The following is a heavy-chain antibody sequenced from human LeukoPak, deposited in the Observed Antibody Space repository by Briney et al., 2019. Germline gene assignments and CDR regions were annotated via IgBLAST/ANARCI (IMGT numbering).Heavy chain of an antibody. CDR2: IIPIFGTA. D-gene: IGHD6-6*01. CDR3: ARDADSAAREYFQH. Sequence: ASVKVSCKASGDTFSSYAISWVRPAPGQGLEWMGGIIPIFGTANYAQKFQSRVTITADESTSTAYMELSSLRSEDTAVYYCARDADSAAREYFQHWGQGTLVTVSS. V-gene: IGHV1-69*13. CDR1: GDTFSSYA. J-gene: IGHJ1*01.